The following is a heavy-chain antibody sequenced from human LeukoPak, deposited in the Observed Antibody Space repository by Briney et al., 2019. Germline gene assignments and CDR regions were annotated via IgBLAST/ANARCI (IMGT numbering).Heavy chain of an antibody. CDR1: GFTFSSYW. J-gene: IGHJ4*02. V-gene: IGHV3-48*02. Sequence: GGSLRLSCAASGFTFSSYWMNWARQAPGKGLEWVSHITASGTAMFYADSVKGRFTISRDNAKNSLYLQMNSLRDEDTAVYYCASSGSYRFDYWGQGTLVTVSS. CDR3: ASSGSYRFDY. CDR2: ITASGTAM. D-gene: IGHD1-26*01.